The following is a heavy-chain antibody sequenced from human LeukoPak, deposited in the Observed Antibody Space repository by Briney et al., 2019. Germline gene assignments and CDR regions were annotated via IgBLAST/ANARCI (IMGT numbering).Heavy chain of an antibody. V-gene: IGHV3-30*02. J-gene: IGHJ4*02. CDR1: GFTFSSYG. CDR3: AKAGTYCSSTSCSFDY. CDR2: IRYDGSNK. D-gene: IGHD2-2*01. Sequence: PGGSLRLSCAASGFTFSSYGMHWVRQAPGKGLKWVAFIRYDGSNKYYADSVKGRFTISRDNSKNTLYLQMNSLRAEDTAVYYCAKAGTYCSSTSCSFDYWGQGTLVTVSS.